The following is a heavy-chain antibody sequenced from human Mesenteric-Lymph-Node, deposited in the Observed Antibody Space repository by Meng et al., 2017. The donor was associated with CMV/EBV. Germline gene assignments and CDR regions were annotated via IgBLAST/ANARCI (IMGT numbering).Heavy chain of an antibody. Sequence: GESLKISCAASGFTFRSYSMNWVRQAPGKGLEWVSSISSGSTYIHYADSVKGRFTISRDSAKNSLYLQMNSLRAEDTAVYYCARDLIVDYYYYYGMDVWGQGTTVTVSS. D-gene: IGHD2-15*01. CDR1: GFTFRSYS. CDR3: ARDLIVDYYYYYGMDV. CDR2: ISSGSTYI. J-gene: IGHJ6*02. V-gene: IGHV3-21*01.